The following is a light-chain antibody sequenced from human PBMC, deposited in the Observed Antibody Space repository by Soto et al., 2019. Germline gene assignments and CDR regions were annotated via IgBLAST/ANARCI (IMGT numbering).Light chain of an antibody. CDR2: GAS. CDR1: QSVISHY. Sequence: EIVLTQSPGTLSLSPGERATLSCRASQSVISHYLAGHQQKPGQAPRLLIYGASSRATGIPDRFSGSGSGTDFTLTISRLEPEDVAVYYCQQFSLPYTFGQGTKLQI. CDR3: QQFSLPYT. J-gene: IGKJ2*01. V-gene: IGKV3-20*01.